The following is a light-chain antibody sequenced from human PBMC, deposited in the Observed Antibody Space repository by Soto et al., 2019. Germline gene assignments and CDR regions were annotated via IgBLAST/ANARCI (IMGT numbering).Light chain of an antibody. V-gene: IGKV3-20*01. CDR1: HSVTSNY. Sequence: EIVLTQSPGTLSLSPGERATLSCRASHSVTSNYLAWYQQKPGQAPRLLIYAASGRASVIPPIFSGSGSGTDFILSISSLEPEDFAVYYCQQYGSSPHTFGQGTRVDIK. CDR2: AAS. J-gene: IGKJ1*01. CDR3: QQYGSSPHT.